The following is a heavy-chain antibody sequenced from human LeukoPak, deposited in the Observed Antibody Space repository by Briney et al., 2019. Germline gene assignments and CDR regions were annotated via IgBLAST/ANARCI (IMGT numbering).Heavy chain of an antibody. J-gene: IGHJ4*02. D-gene: IGHD3-22*01. CDR2: ISSSSSYI. CDR1: GFSFSSYS. CDR3: ARDRDYYYDSSGYPDLPYFDY. Sequence: PGGSLRLSCAASGFSFSSYSMNWVRQPAGKGLEWVSSISSSSSYIYYADSVKGRFTISRDNAKNALYLQMNSLRAEDTAVYYCARDRDYYYDSSGYPDLPYFDYWGQGTLVTVSS. V-gene: IGHV3-21*01.